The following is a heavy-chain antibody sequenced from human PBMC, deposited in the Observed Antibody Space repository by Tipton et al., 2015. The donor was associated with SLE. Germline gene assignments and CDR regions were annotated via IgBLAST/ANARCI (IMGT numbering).Heavy chain of an antibody. CDR3: ARGGYYDSTVEDY. Sequence: TLSLTCAVYGGSFSGYYWSWIRQPPGKGLGWIGEINHSGSTNYNPSLKSRVTISVDTSKNQFSLKLSSVTAADTAVYYCARGGYYDSTVEDYWGQGTLVTVSS. CDR2: INHSGST. D-gene: IGHD3-3*01. CDR1: GGSFSGYY. J-gene: IGHJ4*02. V-gene: IGHV4-34*01.